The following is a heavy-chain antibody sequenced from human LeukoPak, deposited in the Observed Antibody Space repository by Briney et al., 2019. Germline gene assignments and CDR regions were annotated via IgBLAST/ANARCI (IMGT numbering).Heavy chain of an antibody. D-gene: IGHD6-13*01. Sequence: GASVRVSCKASGYTFTSYGISWVRQAPGQGLEWMGWISAYNSNTNYAQKFQGRVTMTTDTSTSTAYMELRSLRSDDTAVYYCASSKWSAGGDYYHYMDVWGKGTTVTVSS. J-gene: IGHJ6*03. CDR3: ASSKWSAGGDYYHYMDV. CDR2: ISAYNSNT. CDR1: GYTFTSYG. V-gene: IGHV1-18*01.